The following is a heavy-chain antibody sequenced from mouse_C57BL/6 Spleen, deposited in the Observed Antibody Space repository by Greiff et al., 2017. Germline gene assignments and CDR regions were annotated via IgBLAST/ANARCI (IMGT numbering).Heavy chain of an antibody. CDR3: TRDPLYYYGSSYDYAMDY. V-gene: IGHV1-15*01. CDR2: IDPETGGT. J-gene: IGHJ4*01. CDR1: GYTFTDYE. Sequence: QVQLQQSGAELVRPGASVTLSCKASGYTFTDYEMHWVKQTPVHGLAWIGAIDPETGGTAYNQKFKGKAILTADKSSSTAYMELRSLTSEDSAVYYCTRDPLYYYGSSYDYAMDYWGQGTSVTVSS. D-gene: IGHD1-1*01.